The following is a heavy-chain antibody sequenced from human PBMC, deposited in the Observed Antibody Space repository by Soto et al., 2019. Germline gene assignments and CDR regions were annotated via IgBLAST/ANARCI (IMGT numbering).Heavy chain of an antibody. CDR3: SKNNVAPAFVGFEY. V-gene: IGHV3-53*01. D-gene: IGHD2-2*01. CDR2: LYSAGQT. J-gene: IGHJ4*02. Sequence: GGSLRLSCAVSGFNFDSSYMSWVRQAPGKGLEWVSILYSAGQTYYTESVRGRFTISRDISKNTLDLQMNRLTADDTAVYYCSKNNVAPAFVGFEYWGQGTLVTVSS. CDR1: GFNFDSSY.